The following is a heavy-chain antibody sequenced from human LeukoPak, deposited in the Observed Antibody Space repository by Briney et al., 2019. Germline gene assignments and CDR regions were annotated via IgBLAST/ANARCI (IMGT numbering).Heavy chain of an antibody. J-gene: IGHJ4*02. V-gene: IGHV3-48*03. Sequence: GGSLRLSCAASGFTFRNYEMNWVRQAPGKGLEWVSYISSSGSTIFYAASVKGRFTISRDNARNSVYLQMNSLRADDTAIYYCAREESRGLDYWGQGTLVTVSS. CDR3: AREESRGLDY. D-gene: IGHD3-10*01. CDR2: ISSSGSTI. CDR1: GFTFRNYE.